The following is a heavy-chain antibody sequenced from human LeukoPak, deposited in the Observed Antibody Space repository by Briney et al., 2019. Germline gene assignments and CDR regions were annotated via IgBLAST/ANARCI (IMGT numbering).Heavy chain of an antibody. V-gene: IGHV4-34*01. CDR2: INHSGST. J-gene: IGHJ4*02. CDR3: ARGSLVDDILTGYGSPFDY. CDR1: GGSFSGYY. Sequence: SETLSLTCAVYGGSFSGYYWSWIRQPPGKGLEWMGEINHSGSTNYNPSLKSPAPISVDTSTNQFSLPLSSATAADTAVYYCARGSLVDDILTGYGSPFDYWGQGTLVTVSP. D-gene: IGHD3-9*01.